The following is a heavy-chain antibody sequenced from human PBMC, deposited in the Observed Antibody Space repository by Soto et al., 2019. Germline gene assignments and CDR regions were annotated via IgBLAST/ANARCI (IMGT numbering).Heavy chain of an antibody. V-gene: IGHV1-58*01. CDR3: AARSGYDYYYGMDV. CDR1: GFAFTSSA. D-gene: IGHD2-15*01. Sequence: GXSVKVSCKASGFAFTSSAVQWVRQARGQRLEWIGWIVVGSCNTNYAQKFQERVTITRDMSTSTAYMELSSLRSENTAVYYRAARSGYDYYYGMDVWGQGTTVTVSS. J-gene: IGHJ6*02. CDR2: IVVGSCNT.